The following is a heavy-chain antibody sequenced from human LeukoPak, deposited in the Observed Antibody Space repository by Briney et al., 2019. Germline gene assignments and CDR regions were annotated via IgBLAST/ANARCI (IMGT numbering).Heavy chain of an antibody. Sequence: SQTLSLTCTVSGDSISSGSYYWSWIRQPAGKGLEWIGRIYTSGSTNYNPSLKSRVTISVDTSKNQFSLKLRSVTAADTAVYYCASRYNSKHYGDPDYFDYWGQGTLVTVSS. CDR3: ASRYNSKHYGDPDYFDY. D-gene: IGHD4-17*01. J-gene: IGHJ4*02. CDR1: GDSISSGSYY. CDR2: IYTSGST. V-gene: IGHV4-61*02.